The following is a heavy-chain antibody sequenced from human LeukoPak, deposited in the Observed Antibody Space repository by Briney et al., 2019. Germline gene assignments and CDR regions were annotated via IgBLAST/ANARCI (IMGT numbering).Heavy chain of an antibody. CDR2: IYYSGST. CDR1: GGSISSSSYY. D-gene: IGHD6-13*01. J-gene: IGHJ5*02. V-gene: IGHV4-39*07. Sequence: SETLSLTCTVSGGSISSSSYYWGWIRQPPGKGLEWIGGIYYSGSTYYNPSLKSRVTISVDTSKNQFSLKLSSVTAADTVVYYCARRLRSAGIRLNWFDPWGQGTLVTVSS. CDR3: ARRLRSAGIRLNWFDP.